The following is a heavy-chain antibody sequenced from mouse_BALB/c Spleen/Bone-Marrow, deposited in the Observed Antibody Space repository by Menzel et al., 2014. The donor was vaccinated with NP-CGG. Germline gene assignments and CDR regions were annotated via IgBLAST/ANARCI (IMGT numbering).Heavy chain of an antibody. D-gene: IGHD4-1*01. V-gene: IGHV7-1*02. CDR2: SRNKAYYYTT. CDR1: GFTFSDFY. Sequence: EVKLMESGGGLVQPGGSLILSCSPSGFTFSDFYMEWVRQPPGKRLEWIAASRNKAYYYTTEYSASVKGRFIVSRDTSQSILYLQMNALRAEDTAIYYCARGELETGSFDYWGQGTTLTVSS. J-gene: IGHJ2*01. CDR3: ARGELETGSFDY.